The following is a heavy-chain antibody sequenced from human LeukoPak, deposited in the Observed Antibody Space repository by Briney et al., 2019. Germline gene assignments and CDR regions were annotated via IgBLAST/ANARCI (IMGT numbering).Heavy chain of an antibody. Sequence: PGGSLRLSCAASGFTFSDYYMSWIRQAPGKGLKWVSYISSSGSTIYYADSVKGRFTISRDNAKNSLYLQMNSLRAEDTAVYYCARAPLAMVNPVDYWGQGTLVTVSS. J-gene: IGHJ4*02. CDR2: ISSSGSTI. V-gene: IGHV3-11*01. D-gene: IGHD5-18*01. CDR1: GFTFSDYY. CDR3: ARAPLAMVNPVDY.